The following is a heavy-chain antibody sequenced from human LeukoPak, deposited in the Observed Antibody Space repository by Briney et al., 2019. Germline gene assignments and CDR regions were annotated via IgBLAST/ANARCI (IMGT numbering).Heavy chain of an antibody. Sequence: PGGSLRLSCSASGFTFSSYAMNWVRQAPGKGLEYVSAISSNGGNTHYADSVKGRFTISRDNSKNTPYLQMSSLRAEDTAVYYCVKDLRGYSYGRPDYWGQGTLVTVSS. CDR3: VKDLRGYSYGRPDY. CDR1: GFTFSSYA. V-gene: IGHV3-64D*06. CDR2: ISSNGGNT. J-gene: IGHJ4*02. D-gene: IGHD5-18*01.